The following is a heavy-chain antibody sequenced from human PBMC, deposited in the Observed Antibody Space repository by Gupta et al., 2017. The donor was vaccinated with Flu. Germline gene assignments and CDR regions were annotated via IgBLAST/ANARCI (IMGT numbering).Heavy chain of an antibody. CDR2: INHSGST. Sequence: IVEINHSGSTNYNPSLKSRVTISVDTSKNQFSLKLSSVTAADTAVYYCARGQVVSRHQLLYRAMGYYYYMDVWGKGTTVTVSS. CDR3: ARGQVVSRHQLLYRAMGYYYYMDV. J-gene: IGHJ6*03. V-gene: IGHV4-34*01. D-gene: IGHD2-2*02.